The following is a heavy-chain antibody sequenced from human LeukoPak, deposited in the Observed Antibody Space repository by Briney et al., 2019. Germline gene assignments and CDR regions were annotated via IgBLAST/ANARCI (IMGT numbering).Heavy chain of an antibody. V-gene: IGHV1-69*05. CDR3: ARGPLHDFWSGYLDY. CDR1: GGTFSSYA. D-gene: IGHD3-3*01. CDR2: IIPIFSTA. Sequence: ASVKVSCKASGGTFSSYAISWVRQAPGQGLEWMGRIIPIFSTANYAQKFQGRVTITTDESTSTAYMELSSLRSEDTAVYCCARGPLHDFWSGYLDYWGQGTLVTVSS. J-gene: IGHJ4*02.